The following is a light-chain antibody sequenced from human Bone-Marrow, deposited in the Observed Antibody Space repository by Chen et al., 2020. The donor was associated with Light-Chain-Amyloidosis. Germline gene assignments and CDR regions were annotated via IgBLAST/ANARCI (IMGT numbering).Light chain of an antibody. CDR1: DLPTKY. V-gene: IGLV3-25*03. J-gene: IGLJ2*01. CDR3: QSADSSGTYEVI. CDR2: RDT. Sequence: SSELTPPPSVSVSPGQMARSICSGDDLPTKYAYWYQQKPGQAPVLVIHRDTERPSGISERFSGSSSGTTATLTISGVQAEDEADYHCQSADSSGTYEVIFGGGTKLTVL.